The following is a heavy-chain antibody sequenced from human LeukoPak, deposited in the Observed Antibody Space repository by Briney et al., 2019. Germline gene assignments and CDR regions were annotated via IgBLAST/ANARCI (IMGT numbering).Heavy chain of an antibody. J-gene: IGHJ4*02. CDR3: ARGFWSGGSYYYFDY. CDR2: IYSGGST. CDR1: GFTVSSNY. V-gene: IGHV3-53*01. D-gene: IGHD1-26*01. Sequence: GGSLRLSCAASGFTVSSNYMSWVRQAPGKGLEWVSVIYSGGSTYYADSVKGRFTISRDNSKNTLHLQMNSLRAEDTAVYYCARGFWSGGSYYYFDYWGQGTLVTVSS.